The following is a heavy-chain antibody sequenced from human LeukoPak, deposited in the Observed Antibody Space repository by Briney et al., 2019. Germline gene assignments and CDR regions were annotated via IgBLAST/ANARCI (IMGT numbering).Heavy chain of an antibody. J-gene: IGHJ4*02. D-gene: IGHD2-8*01. CDR1: GYSISSGYY. V-gene: IGHV4-38-2*02. Sequence: SETLSLTCTVSGYSISSGYYWGWIRQPPGKGLEWIGSIYHSGNTYYNPSLKSRVTISVNTSKNQFSLRLSSVTAADTAVYYCARDGRYCTNNSCPSGDYWGQGTLVTVSS. CDR2: IYHSGNT. CDR3: ARDGRYCTNNSCPSGDY.